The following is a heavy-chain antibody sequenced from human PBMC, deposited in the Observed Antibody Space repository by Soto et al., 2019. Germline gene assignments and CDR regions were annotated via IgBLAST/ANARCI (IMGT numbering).Heavy chain of an antibody. J-gene: IGHJ1*01. D-gene: IGHD2-2*01. CDR1: GGSISSSSYY. Sequence: PSETLSLTYTVSGGSISSSSYYWGWIRQPPGKGLEWIGSIYYSGSTYYNPSLKSRVTISVDTSKNQFSLKLSSVTAADTAVYYRASPIPYSSSTSCSVRRLDFWGPGTHDSVSS. CDR3: ASPIPYSSSTSCSVRRLDF. V-gene: IGHV4-39*01. CDR2: IYYSGST.